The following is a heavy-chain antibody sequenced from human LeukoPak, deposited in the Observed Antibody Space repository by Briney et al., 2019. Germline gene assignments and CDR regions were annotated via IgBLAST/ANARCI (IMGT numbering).Heavy chain of an antibody. J-gene: IGHJ4*02. CDR2: ISGSGGNT. V-gene: IGHV3-23*01. Sequence: GGSLRLSCGASGFTFRNYAMSWVRQAPGRGLEWVSAISGSGGNTYYADSVKGRFTISRDSSKNTLYLQMNSLTAEDTAVYYCARRGYNLDFDYWGRGTLVTVSS. CDR3: ARRGYNLDFDY. D-gene: IGHD5-18*01. CDR1: GFTFRNYA.